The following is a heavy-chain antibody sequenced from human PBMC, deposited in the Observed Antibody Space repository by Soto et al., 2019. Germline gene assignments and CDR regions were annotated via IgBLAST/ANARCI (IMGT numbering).Heavy chain of an antibody. V-gene: IGHV3-23*01. CDR3: AKLMGIAVAGTSVDY. Sequence: GGSLRLSCAASGFTFSSYAMSWVRQAPGKGLEWVSAISGSGGSTYYADSVKGRFTISRDNSKNTLYLQMNSLRAEDTAVYYCAKLMGIAVAGTSVDYWGQGTLVTVSS. D-gene: IGHD6-19*01. CDR2: ISGSGGST. CDR1: GFTFSSYA. J-gene: IGHJ4*02.